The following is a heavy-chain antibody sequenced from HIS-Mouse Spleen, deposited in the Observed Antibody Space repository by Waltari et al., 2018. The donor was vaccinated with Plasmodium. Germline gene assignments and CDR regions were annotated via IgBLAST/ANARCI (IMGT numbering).Heavy chain of an antibody. CDR3: ARSIAATVTFYFDY. Sequence: QVQLQESGPGLVKPSQTLSLTCTVPGGSISSGGSYWTWIRQHPGKGLEWIGYIYYSGSTYYNPSLKSRVTISVDTSKNQFSLKLSSVTAADTAVYYCARSIAATVTFYFDYWGQGTLVTVSS. CDR1: GGSISSGGSY. D-gene: IGHD6-13*01. V-gene: IGHV4-31*03. J-gene: IGHJ4*02. CDR2: IYYSGST.